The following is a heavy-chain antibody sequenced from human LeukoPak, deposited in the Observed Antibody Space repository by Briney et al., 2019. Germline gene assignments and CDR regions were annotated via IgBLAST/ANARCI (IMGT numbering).Heavy chain of an antibody. V-gene: IGHV3-53*01. CDR1: GFTVRSNY. CDR3: ARKDGYTNSWSFDY. J-gene: IGHJ4*02. CDR2: IYSGGST. Sequence: GGSLRLSCAASGFTVRSNYMSWVRQAPGKGLEWVSVIYSGGSTYYADSAKGRFTISRDNAKSSLYLQMNSLRAEDTAVYYRARKDGYTNSWSFDYWGQGTLVTVSS. D-gene: IGHD5-12*01.